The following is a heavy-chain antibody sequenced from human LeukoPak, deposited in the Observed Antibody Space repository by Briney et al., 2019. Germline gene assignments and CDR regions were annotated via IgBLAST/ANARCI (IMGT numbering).Heavy chain of an antibody. Sequence: GGSLRLSCAASGFSFNIYWMSWVRQAPGKGLEWVAVIWYDGSNKYYADSVKGRFTISRDNSKNTLYLQMNSLRAEDTAVYYCARALHFEGFGPFDYWGQGTLVTVSS. D-gene: IGHD3-16*01. CDR3: ARALHFEGFGPFDY. CDR2: IWYDGSNK. CDR1: GFSFNIYW. V-gene: IGHV3-33*08. J-gene: IGHJ4*02.